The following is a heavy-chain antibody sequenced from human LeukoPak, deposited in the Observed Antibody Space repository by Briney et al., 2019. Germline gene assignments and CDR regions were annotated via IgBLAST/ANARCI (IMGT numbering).Heavy chain of an antibody. CDR1: GGSFSGYY. Sequence: PSETPSLTCAVYGGSFSGYYWSWVRQPPGKGLEWIGEINHSGSTNYNPSLKSRVTISVDTSKNQFSLKLSSVTAADTAVYYCARGRGPRAFGIWGQGTMVTVSS. CDR2: INHSGST. V-gene: IGHV4-34*01. CDR3: ARGRGPRAFGI. J-gene: IGHJ3*02. D-gene: IGHD5-12*01.